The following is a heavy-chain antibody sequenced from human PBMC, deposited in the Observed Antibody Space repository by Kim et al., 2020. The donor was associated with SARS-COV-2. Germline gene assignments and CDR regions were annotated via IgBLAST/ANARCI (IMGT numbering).Heavy chain of an antibody. CDR3: ARSNKYYYYGMDV. V-gene: IGHV3-33*01. D-gene: IGHD4-4*01. Sequence: YEDSWKGRITIPRDNYKNTRYLQMTSQRAEDTAVYYCARSNKYYYYGMDVWGQGTTVTVSS. J-gene: IGHJ6*02.